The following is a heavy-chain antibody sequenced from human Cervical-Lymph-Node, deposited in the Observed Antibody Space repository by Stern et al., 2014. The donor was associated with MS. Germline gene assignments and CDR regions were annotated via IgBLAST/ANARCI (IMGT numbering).Heavy chain of an antibody. CDR2: ISSSSSYI. V-gene: IGHV3-21*01. CDR1: GFTFSSYS. CDR3: ARESTVGATRH. D-gene: IGHD1-26*01. Sequence: EDQLVESGGGLVKPGGSLRLSCAASGFTFSSYSMNWVRQAPGKGLEWVSSISSSSSYIYYADSVKGRFPISRDNAKNSLYLQMNSLRAEDTAVYYCARESTVGATRHWGQGTLVTVSS. J-gene: IGHJ4*02.